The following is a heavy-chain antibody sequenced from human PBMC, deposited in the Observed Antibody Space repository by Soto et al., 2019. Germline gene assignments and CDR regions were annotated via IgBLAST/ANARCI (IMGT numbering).Heavy chain of an antibody. CDR2: ISWNSGSI. Sequence: PGGSLRLSCAASGFTFDDYAMHWVRQAPGKGLEWVSGISWNSGSIGYADSVKGRFTISRDNAKNSLYLQMNSLRAEDTALYYCAKDGERAHYYYYYMDVWGKGTTVTVSS. V-gene: IGHV3-9*01. CDR3: AKDGERAHYYYYYMDV. CDR1: GFTFDDYA. J-gene: IGHJ6*03. D-gene: IGHD4-17*01.